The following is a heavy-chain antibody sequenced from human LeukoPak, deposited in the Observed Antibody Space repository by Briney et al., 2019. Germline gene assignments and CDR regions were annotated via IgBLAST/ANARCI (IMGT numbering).Heavy chain of an antibody. CDR3: ARGRLSSSGWLTAY. J-gene: IGHJ4*02. Sequence: PGGSLRLSCAASGFTFSSYWMHWVRQAPGKGLMWVSRISSNGGTITYADSVKGRFTISRDNAKTTLFLQMNGLRAEDTAVYYCARGRLSSSGWLTAYWGQGTLVSVSS. CDR1: GFTFSSYW. CDR2: ISSNGGTI. D-gene: IGHD6-25*01. V-gene: IGHV3-74*01.